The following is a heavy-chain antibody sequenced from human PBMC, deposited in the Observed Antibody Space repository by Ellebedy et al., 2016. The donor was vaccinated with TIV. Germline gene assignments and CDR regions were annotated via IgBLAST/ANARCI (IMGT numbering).Heavy chain of an antibody. CDR3: ARTVIPASRGAFDI. J-gene: IGHJ3*02. V-gene: IGHV4-4*07. Sequence: MPSETLSLTCTVSGGSISSYYWSWIRQPPGKGLEWVGRVSASGGTNYNPSLKSRVTMSVDTSKNQFSLDLRSVTAADTAVYHCARTVIPASRGAFDIWGQGTVVSVSS. CDR2: VSASGGT. D-gene: IGHD2/OR15-2a*01. CDR1: GGSISSYY.